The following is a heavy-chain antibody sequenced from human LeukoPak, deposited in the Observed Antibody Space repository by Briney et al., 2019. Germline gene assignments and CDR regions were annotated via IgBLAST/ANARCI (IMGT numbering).Heavy chain of an antibody. CDR3: ARGHYDSSGYYTFDY. D-gene: IGHD3-22*01. V-gene: IGHV3-21*01. CDR2: ISSSSSYI. Sequence: PGGSLRLSCAASGFTFSSYSMNWVRQAPGKGLEWVSSISSSSSYIYYADSVKGRFTISRDNAKNSLYLQMNSLRAEDTAVYYCARGHYDSSGYYTFDYWGQGTRVTVSS. J-gene: IGHJ4*02. CDR1: GFTFSSYS.